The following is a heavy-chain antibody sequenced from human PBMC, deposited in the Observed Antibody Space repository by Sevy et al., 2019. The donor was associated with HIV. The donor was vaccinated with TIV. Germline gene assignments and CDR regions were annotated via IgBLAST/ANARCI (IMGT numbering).Heavy chain of an antibody. J-gene: IGHJ4*02. CDR1: GFTFDDYA. CDR3: AKDITMIVVADVHFDY. CDR2: MSWNSGRV. D-gene: IGHD3-22*01. V-gene: IGHV3-9*01. Sequence: GGSLRLSCAASGFTFDDYAMHWVRQTPGRGLEWVSGMSWNSGRVGYADSVKGRFTISRDNAKNSLYLQMNSLRVEDTALYFCAKDITMIVVADVHFDYWGQGTLVTVSS.